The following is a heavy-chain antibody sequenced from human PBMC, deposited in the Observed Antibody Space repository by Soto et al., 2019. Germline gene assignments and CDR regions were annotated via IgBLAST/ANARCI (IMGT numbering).Heavy chain of an antibody. Sequence: GGSLRLSCAASGFTFSDYYMSWIRQAPGKGLEWVSYISSSGSTIYYADSVKGRFTISRDNDKNSMNLQMNSLRDEDKAVYYCPRKEVLLAKKGWCDPWGQGTLGTVSS. J-gene: IGHJ5*02. CDR1: GFTFSDYY. D-gene: IGHD3-10*01. CDR2: ISSSGSTI. V-gene: IGHV3-11*01. CDR3: PRKEVLLAKKGWCDP.